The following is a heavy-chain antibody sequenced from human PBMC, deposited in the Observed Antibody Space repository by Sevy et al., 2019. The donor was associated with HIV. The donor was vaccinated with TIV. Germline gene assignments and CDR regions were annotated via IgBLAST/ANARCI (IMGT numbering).Heavy chain of an antibody. D-gene: IGHD1-1*01. Sequence: GGTLRLSCAATGFTFSNYAMQWVRQAPGKGMEWVAIIWSDGAYQYHGDSVKGRFTISRDNFKNSLSLQMNSLRAEDTAVYFCALERLSSDVAEYFQNWGQGTLVTVSS. CDR2: IWSDGAYQ. CDR3: ALERLSSDVAEYFQN. CDR1: GFTFSNYA. V-gene: IGHV3-30*02. J-gene: IGHJ1*01.